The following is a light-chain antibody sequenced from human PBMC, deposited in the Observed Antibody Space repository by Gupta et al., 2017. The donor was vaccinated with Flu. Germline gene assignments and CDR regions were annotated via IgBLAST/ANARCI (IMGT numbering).Light chain of an antibody. J-gene: IGLJ1*01. Sequence: VTISCSTDSSSLGKNYVSCYQYLPGTAPNLLIYDNYKRPSEIPARCSVSNSGASATLATSRVHTGDEADYYCWAWDSSLSTIYVFGTGITLSVL. CDR1: SSSLGKNY. CDR3: WAWDSSLSTIYV. V-gene: IGLV1-51*01. CDR2: DNY.